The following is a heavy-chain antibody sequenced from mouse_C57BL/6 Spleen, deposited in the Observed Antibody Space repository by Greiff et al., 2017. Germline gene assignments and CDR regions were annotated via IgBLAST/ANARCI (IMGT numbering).Heavy chain of an antibody. CDR3: VRDYYGSSYWYFDV. CDR1: GFTFNTYA. V-gene: IGHV10-3*01. J-gene: IGHJ1*03. CDR2: IRRKSSNYAT. D-gene: IGHD1-1*01. Sequence: EVKLVESGGGLVQPKGSLKLSCAASGFTFNTYAMHWVRQAPGKGLEWVARIRRKSSNYATYYADSVKDRFTISRDDSQSMLYLQMNNLKTEDTAMYYCVRDYYGSSYWYFDVWGTGTTVTVSS.